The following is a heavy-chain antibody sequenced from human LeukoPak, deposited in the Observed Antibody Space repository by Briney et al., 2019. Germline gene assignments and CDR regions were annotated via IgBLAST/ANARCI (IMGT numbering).Heavy chain of an antibody. CDR1: GFTFSDAW. CDR3: TTATMIRGVSDY. D-gene: IGHD3-10*01. J-gene: IGHJ4*02. Sequence: GGSLRLACADSGFTFSDAWMSWVRQAPGRGLEWVGRIKSKTDGAATDYAAPVKGRFTISRDDSKNTLFLQMNSLRTEDTAVYYCTTATMIRGVSDYWGQGTLVTVSS. V-gene: IGHV3-15*01. CDR2: IKSKTDGAAT.